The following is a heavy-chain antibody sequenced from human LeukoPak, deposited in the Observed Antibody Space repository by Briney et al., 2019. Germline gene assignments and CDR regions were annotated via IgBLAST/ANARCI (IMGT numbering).Heavy chain of an antibody. CDR1: GFTFTDYY. J-gene: IGHJ4*02. CDR2: ISVSGATM. Sequence: GGSLRLSCATSGFTFTDYYMSWIRQAPGKGLEWVSYISVSGATMYYADSVKGRFTLSRDNAKNSLYLQMNSLRAEDTAVYYCARVGRLQYGDYVAFDYWGQGTLVTVSS. D-gene: IGHD4-17*01. CDR3: ARVGRLQYGDYVAFDY. V-gene: IGHV3-11*01.